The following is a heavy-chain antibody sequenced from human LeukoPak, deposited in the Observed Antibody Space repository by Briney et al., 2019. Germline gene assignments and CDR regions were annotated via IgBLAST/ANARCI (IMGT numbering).Heavy chain of an antibody. V-gene: IGHV3-23*01. CDR3: ARAYGDYANFGY. CDR1: GFTFSNYA. J-gene: IGHJ4*02. D-gene: IGHD4-17*01. Sequence: GGSLRLSCAASGFTFSNYAMNWVRLAPGKGLEWVSSITDDGAGTYYADSVRGRFTISRDNAKNSLYLQMNSLRAEDTAVYYCARAYGDYANFGYWGQGTLVTVSS. CDR2: ITDDGAGT.